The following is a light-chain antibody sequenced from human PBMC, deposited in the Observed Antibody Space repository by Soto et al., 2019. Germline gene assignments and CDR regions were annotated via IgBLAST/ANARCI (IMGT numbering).Light chain of an antibody. CDR2: GAS. CDR3: HQYGKSPLT. J-gene: IGKJ5*01. Sequence: EIVLTQSPDTLYVSPGEGATLSCRASQSVRTKLAWYQQKPGQAPRLLIYGASSRATGIPDRFSGSGSGTDFTLIISRLEPEDFAVDYCHQYGKSPLTFGQETRREIK. V-gene: IGKV3-20*01. CDR1: QSVRTK.